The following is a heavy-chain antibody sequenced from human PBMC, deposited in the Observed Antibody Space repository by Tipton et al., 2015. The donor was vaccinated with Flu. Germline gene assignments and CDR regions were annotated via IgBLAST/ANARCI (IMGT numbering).Heavy chain of an antibody. CDR3: ARSQVDGNDTTNWVDP. Sequence: QLVQSGAEVKKPGASVKVSCKASGYTFTRYGVSWVRQAPGQGLEVMGWIRGHGKTNYAQELRGRVTMTTDTSTSTTYMELRSLRSDDTAVYYCARSQVDGNDTTNWVDPWGLGTLVTVSS. V-gene: IGHV1-18*01. D-gene: IGHD1-1*01. CDR2: IRGHGKT. J-gene: IGHJ5*02. CDR1: GYTFTRYG.